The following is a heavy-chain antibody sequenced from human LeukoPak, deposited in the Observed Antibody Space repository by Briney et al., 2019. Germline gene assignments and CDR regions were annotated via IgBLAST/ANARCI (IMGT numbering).Heavy chain of an antibody. CDR1: GFTFSSYW. Sequence: GGSLRLSCAASGFTFSSYWMSWVRQAPGKGLEWVANIKQDGSEKYYVASVKGRFTISRDNAKNSLYLQMNSLRAEDTAVYYCARDQSYDFWSWGYYMDVWGKGTTVTVSS. J-gene: IGHJ6*03. V-gene: IGHV3-7*01. CDR3: ARDQSYDFWSWGYYMDV. CDR2: IKQDGSEK. D-gene: IGHD3-3*01.